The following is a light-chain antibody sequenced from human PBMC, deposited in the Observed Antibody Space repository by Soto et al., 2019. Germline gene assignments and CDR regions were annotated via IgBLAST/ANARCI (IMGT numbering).Light chain of an antibody. Sequence: DIVMTQSPLSLPVTPGEPASISCRSSQSLLHSNGYNYLDWYLQRPGQSPQLLIYLGSNRASGVPDRFSGSGSGTDFTRKISRVEAEDVGVYYCIQALQTPWTFGQGTKVESK. J-gene: IGKJ1*01. V-gene: IGKV2-28*01. CDR3: IQALQTPWT. CDR1: QSLLHSNGYNY. CDR2: LGS.